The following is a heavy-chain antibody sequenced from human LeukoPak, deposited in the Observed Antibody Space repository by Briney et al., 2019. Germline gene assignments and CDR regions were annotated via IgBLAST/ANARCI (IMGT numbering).Heavy chain of an antibody. D-gene: IGHD3-10*01. J-gene: IGHJ4*02. CDR3: ARGGYYYGSGSYSDFDY. CDR2: IIPIFGTA. Sequence: GSSVKVSCKASGGTFISYAISWVRQAPGQGLEWMGGIIPIFGTANYAQKFQGRVTITADESTSTAYMELSSLRSEDTAVYYCARGGYYYGSGSYSDFDYWGQGTLVTVSS. CDR1: GGTFISYA. V-gene: IGHV1-69*13.